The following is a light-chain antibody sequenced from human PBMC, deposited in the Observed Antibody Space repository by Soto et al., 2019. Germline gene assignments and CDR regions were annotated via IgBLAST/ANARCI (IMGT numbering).Light chain of an antibody. CDR3: AAWDGSLNGWV. CDR2: SNV. V-gene: IGLV1-44*01. CDR1: SSNIGSNT. J-gene: IGLJ3*02. Sequence: QSVLTQAPSVSGTPVQRVTISCSGSSSNIGSNTVSWYQQVPGTAPKVLIYSNVQRPSGVPDRFSGSKSGTSASLVIGGLQSEDEADYYCAAWDGSLNGWVFGGGTKLTVL.